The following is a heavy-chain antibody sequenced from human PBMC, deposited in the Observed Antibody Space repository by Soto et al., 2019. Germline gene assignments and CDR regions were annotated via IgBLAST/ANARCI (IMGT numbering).Heavy chain of an antibody. J-gene: IGHJ4*02. CDR1: GYTFTSYG. Sequence: GASVKVSCKASGYTFTSYGISWVRQAPGQRLEWMGWINAGSGNTKYSQKFQGRVTITRDTSASTAYMELSSLTSEDTAVYYCARTIRLWGQGTLVTVSS. CDR3: ARTIRL. V-gene: IGHV1-3*01. CDR2: INAGSGNT.